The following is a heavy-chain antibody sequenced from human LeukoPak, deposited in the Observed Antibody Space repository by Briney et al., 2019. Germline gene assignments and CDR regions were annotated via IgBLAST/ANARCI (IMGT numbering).Heavy chain of an antibody. CDR3: AKLAVAGTSDFDY. J-gene: IGHJ4*02. D-gene: IGHD6-19*01. CDR2: ISYDGSNK. CDR1: GFTFSSYG. V-gene: IGHV3-30*18. Sequence: GGSLRLSWAASGFTFSSYGMHWVRQAPGKGLEWVAVISYDGSNKYYAESVKGRFTISRDNSKNTLYLQMNSLRAEDTAVYYCAKLAVAGTSDFDYWGQGTLVTVSS.